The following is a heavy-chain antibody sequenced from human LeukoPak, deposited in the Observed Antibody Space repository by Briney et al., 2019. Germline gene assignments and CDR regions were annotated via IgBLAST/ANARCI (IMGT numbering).Heavy chain of an antibody. D-gene: IGHD3-10*01. CDR1: GGSISSYY. CDR2: MFYKGTT. V-gene: IGHV4-39*01. J-gene: IGHJ4*02. Sequence: PSETLSLTCTVSGGSISSYYWGWIRQPPGKGLEWIGSMFYKGTTYYNPSLESRVTISVDMSKNLCSLKLSSVTAADTAVYYCVGEEYGTGSYYKSSDWGQGTLVSVSS. CDR3: VGEEYGTGSYYKSSD.